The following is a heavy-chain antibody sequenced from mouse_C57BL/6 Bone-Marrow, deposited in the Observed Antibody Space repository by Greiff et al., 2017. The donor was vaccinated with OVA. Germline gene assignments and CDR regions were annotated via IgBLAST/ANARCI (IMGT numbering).Heavy chain of an antibody. CDR1: GYTFTSYW. V-gene: IGHV1-55*01. D-gene: IGHD1-1*01. CDR3: ASGGITTVGFDY. CDR2: IYPGSGST. J-gene: IGHJ2*01. Sequence: QVQLQQPGAELVKPGASVKMSCKASGYTFTSYWITWVKQRPGQGLEWIGDIYPGSGSTNYNEKFKSKATLTVDTSSSTAYMQLSSLTSEDSAVYYCASGGITTVGFDYWGQGTTLTVSS.